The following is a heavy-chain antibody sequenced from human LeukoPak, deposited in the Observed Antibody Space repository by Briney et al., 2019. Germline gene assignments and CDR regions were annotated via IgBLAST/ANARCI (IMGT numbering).Heavy chain of an antibody. CDR3: AVSRGYSSSYFDY. V-gene: IGHV1-69*02. CDR2: IIPVLGIL. D-gene: IGHD6-6*01. J-gene: IGHJ4*02. CDR1: GGTFISYS. Sequence: SVKVSCKASGGTFISYSTSWVRQAPGQGLEWMGRIIPVLGILNYAQKFQGRVTITADKSTSTAYMELSSLRSEDTAVYYCAVSRGYSSSYFDYWGQGALVTVSS.